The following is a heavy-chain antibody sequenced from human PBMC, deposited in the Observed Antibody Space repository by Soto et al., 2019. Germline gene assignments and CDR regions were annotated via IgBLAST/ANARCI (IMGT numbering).Heavy chain of an antibody. V-gene: IGHV4-31*03. J-gene: IGHJ4*02. D-gene: IGHD4-17*01. CDR2: IYSSGNT. CDR3: ARGLSAATVLTCYFDY. Sequence: SETLSLTCTVSGGSISSSDYYWSWIRQPPGKGLEWIGYIYSSGNTYYNPSLKSRLTISVDTSKNQFSLKLNSVTAADTALYCWARGLSAATVLTCYFDYWGRGTLVTVSS. CDR1: GGSISSSDYY.